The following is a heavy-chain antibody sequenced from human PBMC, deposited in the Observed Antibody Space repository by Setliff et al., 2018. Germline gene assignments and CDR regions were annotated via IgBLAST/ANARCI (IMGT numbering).Heavy chain of an antibody. D-gene: IGHD3-10*01. CDR3: ARHPYYYGSGTYLDNNNRWFDP. CDR1: GYSFTNYW. CDR2: IYPGDSDL. V-gene: IGHV5-51*01. J-gene: IGHJ5*02. Sequence: GESLKISCEGSGYSFTNYWIAWVRQMPGKGLEWMGIIYPGDSDLRYSPSFQGQVTISVDKSINTAYLQWSSLRASDTAIYYCARHPYYYGSGTYLDNNNRWFDPWGQGTLVTVSS.